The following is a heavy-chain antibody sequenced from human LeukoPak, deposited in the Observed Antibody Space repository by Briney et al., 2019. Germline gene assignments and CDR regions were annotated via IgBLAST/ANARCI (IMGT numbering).Heavy chain of an antibody. J-gene: IGHJ3*02. CDR3: ARIRDGYNDAYDI. V-gene: IGHV1-46*01. CDR1: GYTFTNYY. CDR2: INPGGDNT. D-gene: IGHD5-24*01. Sequence: VASVKVSCKASGYTFTNYYIHWVRQAPGQGLEWMGLINPGGDNTDYARNFQGRVTMTRDTSTSTVYMGLSSLRSEDTAVYYCARIRDGYNDAYDIWGQGTMVTVSS.